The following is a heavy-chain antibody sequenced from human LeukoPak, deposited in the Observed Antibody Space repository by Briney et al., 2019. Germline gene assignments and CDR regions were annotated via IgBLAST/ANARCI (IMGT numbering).Heavy chain of an antibody. CDR1: GFTFSDYY. D-gene: IGHD3-16*02. CDR2: ISSSSSYT. CDR3: ARGGYDYVWGSYRYYFDY. V-gene: IGHV3-11*06. Sequence: GGSLRLSCAASGFTFSDYYMSWIRQAPGKGLEWVSYISSSSSYTNYADSAKGRFTISRDNAKNSLYLQMNSLRAEDTAVYYCARGGYDYVWGSYRYYFDYWGQGTLVTVSS. J-gene: IGHJ4*02.